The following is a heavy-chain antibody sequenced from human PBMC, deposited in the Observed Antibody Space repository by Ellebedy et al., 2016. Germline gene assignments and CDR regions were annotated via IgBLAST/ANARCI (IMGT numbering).Heavy chain of an antibody. Sequence: GESLKISXAASGFTFRTYAMTWVRQAPGKGLEWVANIKQDGSEKYYVDSVKGRFTISRDNAKNSLYLQMNSLRAEDTAVYYCAREYQWLDHFDYWGQGTLVTVSS. V-gene: IGHV3-7*04. J-gene: IGHJ4*02. CDR3: AREYQWLDHFDY. CDR2: IKQDGSEK. D-gene: IGHD6-19*01. CDR1: GFTFRTYA.